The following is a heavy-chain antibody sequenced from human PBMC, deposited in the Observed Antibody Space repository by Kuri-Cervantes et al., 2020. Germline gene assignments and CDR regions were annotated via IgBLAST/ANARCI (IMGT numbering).Heavy chain of an antibody. CDR3: ARNTVGRAYFDY. D-gene: IGHD4-23*01. Sequence: GGSLRLSCAASGFTFDDYGMSWIRQAPGKGLEWVSSISTSSIYIYYADSVKGRFTISRDNAKNSVYLQMNSLRAEDTAVYFCARNTVGRAYFDYWGQGSLVTVSS. CDR1: GFTFDDYG. J-gene: IGHJ4*02. CDR2: ISTSSIYI. V-gene: IGHV3-21*01.